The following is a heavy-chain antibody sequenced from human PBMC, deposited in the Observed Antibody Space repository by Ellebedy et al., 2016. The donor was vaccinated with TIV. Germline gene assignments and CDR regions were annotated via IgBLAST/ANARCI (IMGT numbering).Heavy chain of an antibody. D-gene: IGHD5-12*01. V-gene: IGHV4-39*01. CDR3: ARRALSGYSPDY. J-gene: IGHJ4*02. Sequence: SETLSLXXTVSGGSISSTSYYWGWIRQPPGKGLEWIGSIYYSGSTYYNPSLKSRVTISVDTSKNQFSLKLSSVTAADTAGYYCARRALSGYSPDYWGQGTLVTVSS. CDR1: GGSISSTSYY. CDR2: IYYSGST.